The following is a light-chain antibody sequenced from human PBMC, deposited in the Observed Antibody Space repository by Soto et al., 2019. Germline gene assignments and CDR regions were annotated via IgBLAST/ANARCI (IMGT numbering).Light chain of an antibody. CDR2: DAS. V-gene: IGKV1-5*01. Sequence: DIPMTQSPSTLSSSVGDRVTITCRASQSISSWLAWYQQKPGKAPKLLIYDASSLESGVPSRFSGSGSGTEFTLTISSLQPDDFATYYCKQYNSYSTFGQGTKVEIK. CDR1: QSISSW. CDR3: KQYNSYST. J-gene: IGKJ1*01.